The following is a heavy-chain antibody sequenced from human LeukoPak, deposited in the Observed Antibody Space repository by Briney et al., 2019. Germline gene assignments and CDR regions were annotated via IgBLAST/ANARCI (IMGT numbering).Heavy chain of an antibody. CDR2: IYYSGST. Sequence: SETLSLTCTVSGGSISSYYWSWIRQPPGKGLEWIGYIYYSGSTNYNPSLKSRVTISVDTSKNQFSLKLSSVTAADTAVYYCARTGYSYGSYYYYYMDVWGKGTTVTVSS. D-gene: IGHD5-18*01. CDR3: ARTGYSYGSYYYYYMDV. V-gene: IGHV4-59*01. J-gene: IGHJ6*03. CDR1: GGSISSYY.